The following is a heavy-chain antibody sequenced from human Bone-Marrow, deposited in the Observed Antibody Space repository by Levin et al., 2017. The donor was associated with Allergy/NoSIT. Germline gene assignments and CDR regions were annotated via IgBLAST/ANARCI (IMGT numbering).Heavy chain of an antibody. CDR3: AKTPRGAYGYYYYMDV. V-gene: IGHV1-69*06. CDR2: IIPIFGTA. Sequence: SVKVSCKASGGTFSSYAISWVRQAPGQGLEWMGGIIPIFGTANYAQKFQGRVTITADKSTSTAYMELSSLRSEDTAVYYCAKTPRGAYGYYYYMDVWGKGTTVTVSS. D-gene: IGHD3-10*01. CDR1: GGTFSSYA. J-gene: IGHJ6*03.